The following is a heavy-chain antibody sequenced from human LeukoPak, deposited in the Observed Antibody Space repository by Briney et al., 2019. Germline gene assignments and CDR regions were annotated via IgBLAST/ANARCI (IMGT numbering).Heavy chain of an antibody. CDR2: IRYDGSNK. Sequence: GGSLRLSCAASGFTFSSFGMHWVRQAPGKGLEWVAFIRYDGSNKYYADSVKGRFTISRDNSKNTLYLQMNSLRAEDTAVYYCARDRPPAAAGNYFDYWGQGTLVTVSS. J-gene: IGHJ4*02. CDR3: ARDRPPAAAGNYFDY. V-gene: IGHV3-30*02. CDR1: GFTFSSFG. D-gene: IGHD6-13*01.